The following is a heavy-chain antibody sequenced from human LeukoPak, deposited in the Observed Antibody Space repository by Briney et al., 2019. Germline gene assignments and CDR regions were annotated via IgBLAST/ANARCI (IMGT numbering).Heavy chain of an antibody. CDR3: AKVQPTVTSHFDY. D-gene: IGHD4-17*01. CDR2: ISGSGGST. CDR1: GLTFSNAW. J-gene: IGHJ4*02. Sequence: PGGSLRLSCAASGLTFSNAWMSWVRQAPGKGLEWVSAISGSGGSTYYADSVKGRFTISRDNSKNTLYLQMNSLRAEDTAVYYCAKVQPTVTSHFDYWGQGTLVTVSS. V-gene: IGHV3-23*01.